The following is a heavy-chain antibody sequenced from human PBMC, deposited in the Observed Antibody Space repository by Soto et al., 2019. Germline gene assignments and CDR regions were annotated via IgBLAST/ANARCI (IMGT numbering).Heavy chain of an antibody. CDR2: LLRSGSTT. CDR3: AKDAVSGDGVWLLDS. CDR1: GFTFSNYA. V-gene: IGHV3-23*01. D-gene: IGHD4-17*01. J-gene: IGHJ5*02. Sequence: VGSLRLSCAASGFTFSNYAMTWARQAPGKGLEWVSSLLRSGSTTYYANSVKGRFTISSDNSANSLYLQMDSLRAEDTAVYYCAKDAVSGDGVWLLDSWGQGTVVTVSS.